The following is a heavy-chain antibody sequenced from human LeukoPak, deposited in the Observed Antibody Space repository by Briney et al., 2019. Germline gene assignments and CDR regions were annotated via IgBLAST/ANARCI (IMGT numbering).Heavy chain of an antibody. Sequence: GESLKISCKGSGYSFTSYWIGWLRQMPGKGLEWMGVIYPGDSDTRYSPSFQGQVTISADKSLTTAYLQWSSLKASDTAMYYCARGFGSTWLEYWGQGTLVTVSS. J-gene: IGHJ1*01. D-gene: IGHD6-13*01. CDR2: IYPGDSDT. V-gene: IGHV5-51*01. CDR1: GYSFTSYW. CDR3: ARGFGSTWLEY.